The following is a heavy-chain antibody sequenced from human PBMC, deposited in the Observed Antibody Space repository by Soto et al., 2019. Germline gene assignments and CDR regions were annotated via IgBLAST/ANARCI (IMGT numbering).Heavy chain of an antibody. CDR3: ASGGRYYYDSSGYYYVQY. CDR2: IYHSGST. Sequence: SEALCLTCAVSGGSISSGGYSWSWIRQPPGKGLEWIGYIYHSGSTYYNPSLKSRVTISVDRSKNQFSLKLSSVTAADTAVYYCASGGRYYYDSSGYYYVQYWGQGTLVTVSS. J-gene: IGHJ1*01. V-gene: IGHV4-30-2*01. D-gene: IGHD3-22*01. CDR1: GGSISSGGYS.